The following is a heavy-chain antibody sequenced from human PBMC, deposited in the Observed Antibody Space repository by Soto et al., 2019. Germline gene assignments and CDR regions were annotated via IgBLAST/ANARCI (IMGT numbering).Heavy chain of an antibody. CDR3: AAGTDTAMEQGADY. CDR2: ISTTGRYI. CDR1: GFTFSDHS. J-gene: IGHJ4*02. D-gene: IGHD5-18*01. V-gene: IGHV3-21*02. Sequence: EVQLVESGGGLVKPGGSLRLSCAASGFTFSDHSMNWVRQAPGKGLEWVSSISTTGRYIYYADSMAGRFTISRDNAKNSLYLQINSLRGEDTAVNYCAAGTDTAMEQGADYWGQGTLVTVSS.